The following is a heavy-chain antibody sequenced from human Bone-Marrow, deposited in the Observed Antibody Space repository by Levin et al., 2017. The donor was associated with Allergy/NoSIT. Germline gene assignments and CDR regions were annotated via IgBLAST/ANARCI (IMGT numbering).Heavy chain of an antibody. V-gene: IGHV3-23*01. Sequence: GGSLRLSCAASGFIFSDFAMSWVRQAPGKGLEWVSAISGTASATYHADSVKGRFTISRDNSKNMLFLQMNSLRAEDTAIYYCARDASIFGVVRGYMDVWGKGTTVTVSS. CDR2: ISGTASAT. CDR1: GFIFSDFA. CDR3: ARDASIFGVVRGYMDV. J-gene: IGHJ6*03. D-gene: IGHD3-3*01.